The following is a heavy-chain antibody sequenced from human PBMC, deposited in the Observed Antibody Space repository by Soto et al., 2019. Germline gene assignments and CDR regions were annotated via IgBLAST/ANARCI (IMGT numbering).Heavy chain of an antibody. J-gene: IGHJ4*02. CDR1: GFTFRDHW. D-gene: IGHD6-19*01. V-gene: IGHV3-74*01. CDR3: ARGYSRGPDY. CDR2: INSDGSTT. Sequence: EVQLVESGGGLVQPGGSLRLSCAASGFTFRDHWMHWVRQAPGKGLVWVSRINSDGSTTTYADSVKGRFTISRDNAKSTLYLQLNSLRAEDTALYSCARGYSRGPDYWGQGTLVTVSS.